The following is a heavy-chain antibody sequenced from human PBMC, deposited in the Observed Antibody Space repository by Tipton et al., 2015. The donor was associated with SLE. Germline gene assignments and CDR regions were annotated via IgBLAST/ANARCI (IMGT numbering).Heavy chain of an antibody. CDR3: ARDSRSGSYYYFDY. D-gene: IGHD1-26*01. CDR1: GFTFSGYY. CDR2: INHSGST. V-gene: IGHV4-34*01. Sequence: LRLSCAASGFTFSGYYWSWIRQPPGKGLEWIGEINHSGSTNYNPSLKSRVTISVDTSKNQFSLKLSSVTAADTAVYYCARDSRSGSYYYFDYWGQGTLVTVSS. J-gene: IGHJ4*02.